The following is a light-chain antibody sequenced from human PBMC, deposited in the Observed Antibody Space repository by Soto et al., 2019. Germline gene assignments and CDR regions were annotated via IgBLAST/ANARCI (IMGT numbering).Light chain of an antibody. J-gene: IGKJ2*01. V-gene: IGKV1-5*01. CDR2: GAS. CDR1: QSISSW. Sequence: DIQMTQSPSTLSASVGDRVTITCRASQSISSWLAWYQQKPGKAPKLLIYGASSLESGVPSRFSGSGSVTEVTLTIDSLQPDDFATYYCQQYSSSYPTFGQGTKLEIK. CDR3: QQYSSSYPT.